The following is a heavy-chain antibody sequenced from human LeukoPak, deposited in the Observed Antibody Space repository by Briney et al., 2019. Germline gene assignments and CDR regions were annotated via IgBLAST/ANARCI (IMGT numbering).Heavy chain of an antibody. CDR3: ARGLQKTAMVTY. CDR1: GYTFTGYY. V-gene: IGHV1-2*02. D-gene: IGHD5-18*01. CDR2: INPNSGGT. Sequence: ASVKVSCKASGYTFTGYYMHWVRQAPGQGLGWMGWINPNSGGTNYAQKFQGRVTMTRDTSISTAYMELSRLRSGDTAVYYCARGLQKTAMVTYWGQGTLVTVSS. J-gene: IGHJ4*02.